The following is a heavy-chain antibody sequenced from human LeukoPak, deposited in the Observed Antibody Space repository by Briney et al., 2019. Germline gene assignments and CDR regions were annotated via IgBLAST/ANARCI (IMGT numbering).Heavy chain of an antibody. CDR1: GGTFSSYA. D-gene: IGHD3-3*01. Sequence: SVKVSCKASGGTFSSYAISWVRQAPGQGLEWMGGIIPIFGTANYAQKFQGRVTITRDTSASTAYMELSSLRSEDTAVYYCATEGFWSGIDAFDIWGQGTMVTVSS. J-gene: IGHJ3*02. V-gene: IGHV1-69*05. CDR3: ATEGFWSGIDAFDI. CDR2: IIPIFGTA.